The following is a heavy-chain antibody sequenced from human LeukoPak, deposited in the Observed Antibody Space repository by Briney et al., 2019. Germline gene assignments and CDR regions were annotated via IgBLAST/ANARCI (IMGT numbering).Heavy chain of an antibody. Sequence: PSETLSLTCSVSGGSMSSYYWSWIRQPPGKELEWIGYIYYSGSTNYNPSLKSRVTISVDTSKNQFSLNLSSVTAADTAVYYCARAGAKLTGVGWYLDLWGRGTLVTVSS. CDR3: ARAGAKLTGVGWYLDL. J-gene: IGHJ2*01. CDR1: GGSMSSYY. D-gene: IGHD3-9*01. CDR2: IYYSGST. V-gene: IGHV4-59*01.